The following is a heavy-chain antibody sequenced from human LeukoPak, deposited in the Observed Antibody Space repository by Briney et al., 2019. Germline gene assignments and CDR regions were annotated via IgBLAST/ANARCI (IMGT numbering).Heavy chain of an antibody. Sequence: SETLSLTCAVYGGSFSGYYWSWIRQPPGKGLEWIGEINHSGSTNYNPSLKSRVTISVDTSKNQFSLKLSSVTAADTAVYYCARKAIVVVSAANKLGFDPWGQGTLVTVSS. D-gene: IGHD2-2*01. J-gene: IGHJ5*02. CDR2: INHSGST. V-gene: IGHV4-34*01. CDR3: ARKAIVVVSAANKLGFDP. CDR1: GGSFSGYY.